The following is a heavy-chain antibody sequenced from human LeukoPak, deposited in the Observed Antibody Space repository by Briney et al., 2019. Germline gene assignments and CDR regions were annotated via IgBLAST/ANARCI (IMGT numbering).Heavy chain of an antibody. D-gene: IGHD3-10*01. CDR1: GYKFISYA. CDR3: ARGGYYGGSGTYGFFDY. CDR2: INTDTGNP. J-gene: IGHJ4*03. V-gene: IGHV7-4-1*02. Sequence: ASVKVSCKGSGYKFISYAMNWVRQAPGQGPESMGWINTDTGNPTYARGFTGQYVFSVDTSVTTAYLQINSLRTEDTAVYYCARGGYYGGSGTYGFFDYWGQGSLVTVSS.